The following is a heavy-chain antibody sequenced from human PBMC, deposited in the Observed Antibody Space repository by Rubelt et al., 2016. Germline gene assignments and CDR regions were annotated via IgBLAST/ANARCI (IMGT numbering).Heavy chain of an antibody. V-gene: IGHV3-66*01. J-gene: IGHJ4*02. Sequence: SVGGMVQPGGSLRLSCAASKFTFSNYAMAWVRQTPGKGLEWVSVLYTGGSTYYADSVKGRFTISRDNSKNTLYLQMNSLRGEDTAVYYCARGDASDYWGQGTLVTVSS. CDR1: KFTFSNYA. CDR3: ARGDASDY. CDR2: LYTGGST.